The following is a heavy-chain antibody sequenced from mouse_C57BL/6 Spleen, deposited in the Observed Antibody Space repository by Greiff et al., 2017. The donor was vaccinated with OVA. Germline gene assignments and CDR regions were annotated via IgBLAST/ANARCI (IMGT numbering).Heavy chain of an antibody. Sequence: VQLQQSGAELARPGASVKMSCKASGYTFTSYTMHWVKQRPGQGLEWIGYINPSSGYTKYNQKFKDKATLTADKSSSTAYMQLSSLTSEDSAVYYCARKTTVVPFDYWGQGTTLTVSS. J-gene: IGHJ2*01. CDR3: ARKTTVVPFDY. CDR1: GYTFTSYT. D-gene: IGHD1-1*01. CDR2: INPSSGYT. V-gene: IGHV1-4*01.